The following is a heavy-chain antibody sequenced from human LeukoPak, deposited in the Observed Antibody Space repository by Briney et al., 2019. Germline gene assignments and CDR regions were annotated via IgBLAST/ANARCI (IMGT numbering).Heavy chain of an antibody. CDR3: ARDRGLGY. D-gene: IGHD3-10*01. CDR1: GGSISSGSYY. Sequence: SETLSLTCTVSGGSISSGSYYWSWLRQPAGKGLEWIGRIYTSGSTNYNPSLKSRVTISVDTSKNQFSLKLSSVTAADTAVYYCARDRGLGYWGQGTLVTVSS. V-gene: IGHV4-61*02. CDR2: IYTSGST. J-gene: IGHJ4*02.